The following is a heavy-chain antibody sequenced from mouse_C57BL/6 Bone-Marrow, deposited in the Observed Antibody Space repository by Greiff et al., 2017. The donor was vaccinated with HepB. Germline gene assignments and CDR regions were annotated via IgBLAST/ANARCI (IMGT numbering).Heavy chain of an antibody. CDR1: GYSITSDY. CDR2: ISYSGST. D-gene: IGHD2-2*01. Sequence: EVKLVESGPGLAKPSQTLSLTCSVTGYSITSDYWNWIRKFPGNKLEYMGYISYSGSTYYNPSLKSRISITRDTSKNQYYLRLNSVTTEDTATYYCARLRGGGYEGYAMDYWGQGTSVTVSS. CDR3: ARLRGGGYEGYAMDY. V-gene: IGHV3-8*01. J-gene: IGHJ4*01.